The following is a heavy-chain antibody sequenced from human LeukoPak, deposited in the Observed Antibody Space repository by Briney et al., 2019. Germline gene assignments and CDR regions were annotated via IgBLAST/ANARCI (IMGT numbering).Heavy chain of an antibody. CDR2: IYYSGST. Sequence: SETLSLTCTVSGGSISSGDYYLSWIRQPPGKGLEWIGYIYYSGSTYYNPSLKSRVTISVDTSKNQFSLKLSSVTAADTAVYYCARGDSSSWYYYYGMDVWGQGTTVTVSS. V-gene: IGHV4-30-4*01. CDR3: ARGDSSSWYYYYGMDV. D-gene: IGHD6-13*01. J-gene: IGHJ6*02. CDR1: GGSISSGDYY.